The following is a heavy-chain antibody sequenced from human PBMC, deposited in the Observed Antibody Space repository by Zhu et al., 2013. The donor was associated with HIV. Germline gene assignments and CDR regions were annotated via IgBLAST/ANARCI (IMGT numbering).Heavy chain of an antibody. CDR1: GGTFSSYA. V-gene: IGHV1-69*01. J-gene: IGHJ5*02. CDR2: IIPIFGTA. D-gene: IGHD3-10*01. Sequence: QVQLVQSGAEVKKPGSSVKVSCKASGGTFSSYAISWVRQAPGQGLEWMGGIIPIFGTANYAQKFQGRVTITADESTSTAYMDLSSLRSEDTAVYYCARIVPGYYRPRTARALDPWGQGTLVTVSS. CDR3: ARIVPGYYRPRTARALDP.